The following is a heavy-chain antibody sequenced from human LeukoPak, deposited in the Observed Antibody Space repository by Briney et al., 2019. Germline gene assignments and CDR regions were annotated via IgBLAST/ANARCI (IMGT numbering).Heavy chain of an antibody. Sequence: SETLSLTCTVSGGSISSYYWSWIRQPAGKGLEWIGRIYTSGSTNYNPSLKSRVTISVDTSKNQFSLKLSSVTAADTAVYYCARARHIVVVPAAMWFDPWGQGTLVTVSS. V-gene: IGHV4-4*07. CDR1: GGSISSYY. J-gene: IGHJ5*02. CDR3: ARARHIVVVPAAMWFDP. D-gene: IGHD2-2*01. CDR2: IYTSGST.